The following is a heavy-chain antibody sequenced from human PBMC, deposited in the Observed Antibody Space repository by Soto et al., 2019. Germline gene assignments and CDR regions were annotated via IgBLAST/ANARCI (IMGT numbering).Heavy chain of an antibody. CDR3: ARERGGYSYGDY. Sequence: QVQLVQSGAEVKKPGASVKVSCKPSGYTFISYGITWVRQAPGQGLEWMGWVNIYEGTTNYALKFQGRVTMTTDTSTSTVYLELRSLRSDGTAIYYCARERGGYSYGDYWGQGTLVTVSS. CDR1: GYTFISYG. D-gene: IGHD5-18*01. V-gene: IGHV1-18*01. CDR2: VNIYEGTT. J-gene: IGHJ4*02.